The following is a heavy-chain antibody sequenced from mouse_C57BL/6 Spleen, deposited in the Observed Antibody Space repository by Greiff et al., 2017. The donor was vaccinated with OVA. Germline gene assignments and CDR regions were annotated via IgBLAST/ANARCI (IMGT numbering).Heavy chain of an antibody. Sequence: VQLQQSGAELVKPGASVKLSCKASGYTFTSYWMHWVKQRPGQGLEWIGMIHPNSGSTNYNEKFKSKATLTVDKSSSTAYMQLSSLTSEDSAVYYCARSNYSNSWFAYWGQGTLVTVSA. CDR1: GYTFTSYW. D-gene: IGHD2-5*01. CDR3: ARSNYSNSWFAY. CDR2: IHPNSGST. J-gene: IGHJ3*01. V-gene: IGHV1-64*01.